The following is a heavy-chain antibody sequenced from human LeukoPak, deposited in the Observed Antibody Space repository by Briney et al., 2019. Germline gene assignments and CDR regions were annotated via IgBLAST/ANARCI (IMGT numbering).Heavy chain of an antibody. Sequence: GGSLRLSCAASGFTFSSYGMHWVRQAPGKGLEWVAVISYDGSNKYYADSVKGRFTTSRDNSKNTLYLQMNSLRAEDTAVYYCAKVHYSSSLILPPRHHYYYGMDVWGQGTTVTVSS. J-gene: IGHJ6*02. D-gene: IGHD6-6*01. CDR2: ISYDGSNK. V-gene: IGHV3-30*18. CDR1: GFTFSSYG. CDR3: AKVHYSSSLILPPRHHYYYGMDV.